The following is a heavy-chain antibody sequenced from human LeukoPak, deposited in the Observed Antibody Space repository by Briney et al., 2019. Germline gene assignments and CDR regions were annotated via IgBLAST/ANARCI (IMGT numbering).Heavy chain of an antibody. D-gene: IGHD2-15*01. J-gene: IGHJ6*02. CDR1: GYTFTSYY. CDR3: ATPLYCSGGSCHNYYYYGMDV. Sequence: GASVKVSCKASGYTFTSYYMHWVRQAPGQGLEWMGIINPSGGSTNYAQKFQGRVTMTRDTSTSTVYMELSSLRSEDTAVYYCATPLYCSGGSCHNYYYYGMDVWGQGTTVTVSS. V-gene: IGHV1-46*01. CDR2: INPSGGST.